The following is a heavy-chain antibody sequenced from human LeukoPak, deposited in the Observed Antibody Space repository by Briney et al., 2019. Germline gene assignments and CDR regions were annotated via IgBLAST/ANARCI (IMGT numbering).Heavy chain of an antibody. V-gene: IGHV3-23*01. D-gene: IGHD3-16*02. Sequence: GGSLRLSCAASGFSFSTYAMSWVRQAPGKGLEWVSGVNGNGGSTSYADSVKGRFTIFRDNSKNTVYLQMNSLRVEDTAVYYCAKSLYGGCDYWGQGTVVTVSS. CDR2: VNGNGGST. CDR1: GFSFSTYA. CDR3: AKSLYGGCDY. J-gene: IGHJ4*02.